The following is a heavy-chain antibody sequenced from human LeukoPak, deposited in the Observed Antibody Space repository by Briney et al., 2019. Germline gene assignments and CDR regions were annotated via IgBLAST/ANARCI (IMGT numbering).Heavy chain of an antibody. Sequence: GGSLRLSCAASGFTFSSYAMSWVRQAPGKGLEWVSAISGSGGSIYYADSVRGRFTISRDNSKNTLYLQMNSLRAEDTAVYYCAKDSSFTYYYDSSGYRYFDYWGQGTLVTVSS. D-gene: IGHD3-22*01. CDR1: GFTFSSYA. V-gene: IGHV3-23*01. CDR3: AKDSSFTYYYDSSGYRYFDY. CDR2: ISGSGGSI. J-gene: IGHJ4*02.